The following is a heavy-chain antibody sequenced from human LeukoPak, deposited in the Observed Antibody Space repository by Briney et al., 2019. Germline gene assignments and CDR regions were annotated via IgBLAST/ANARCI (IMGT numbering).Heavy chain of an antibody. J-gene: IGHJ4*02. CDR3: ARSTVAGGLDY. Sequence: GRSLRLSCAASGFTFSSYAMHWVRQAPGKGLEWVAVRSYDGSNKYYADSVKGRFTISRDNSKNTLYLQMNSLRAEDTAVYYCARSTVAGGLDYWSQGTLVTVSS. V-gene: IGHV3-30-3*01. D-gene: IGHD6-19*01. CDR1: GFTFSSYA. CDR2: RSYDGSNK.